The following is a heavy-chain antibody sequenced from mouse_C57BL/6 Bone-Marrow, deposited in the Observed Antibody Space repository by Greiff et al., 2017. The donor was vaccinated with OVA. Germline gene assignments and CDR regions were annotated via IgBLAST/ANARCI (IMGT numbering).Heavy chain of an antibody. D-gene: IGHD2-10*02. CDR1: GYTFTSYW. J-gene: IGHJ2*01. V-gene: IGHV1-59*01. CDR3: ARSGWYGY. CDR2: IDPSDSYT. Sequence: QVQLKQPGAELVRPGTSVKLSCKASGYTFTSYWMHWVKQRPGQGLEWIGVIDPSDSYTNYNQKFKGKATLTVDTSSSTAYMQLSSLTSEDSAVYYCARSGWYGYWGQGTTLTVSS.